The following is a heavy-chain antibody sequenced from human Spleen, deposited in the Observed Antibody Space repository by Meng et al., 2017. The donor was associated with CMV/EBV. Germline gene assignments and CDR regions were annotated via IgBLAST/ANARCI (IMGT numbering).Heavy chain of an antibody. V-gene: IGHV7-4-1*02. CDR3: ARFRGSYFFDY. Sequence: QVQLVQSGPEFKKPGASVKVSCKASGYTFTNYAMNWVRQAPGQGLEWMGWINTNAGVPTYAQDFTGRFVFSLDTSVTTAYLQISSLEAEDTAVYYCARFRGSYFFDYWGQGTLVTVSS. CDR2: INTNAGVP. J-gene: IGHJ4*02. D-gene: IGHD1-26*01. CDR1: GYTFTNYA.